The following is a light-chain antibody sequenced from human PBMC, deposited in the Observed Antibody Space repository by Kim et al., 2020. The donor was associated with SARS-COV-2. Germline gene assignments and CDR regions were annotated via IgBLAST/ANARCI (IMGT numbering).Light chain of an antibody. Sequence: SPGERATLSCRASQSVSRSYLAWYQQKPGQAPRLLISSASTRATGIPDRCSASGSGTDFTLTNTRLEPGDIAAYYCEQYGTAPSTFGQGTRLESK. CDR3: EQYGTAPST. CDR2: SAS. V-gene: IGKV3-20*01. CDR1: QSVSRSY. J-gene: IGKJ5*01.